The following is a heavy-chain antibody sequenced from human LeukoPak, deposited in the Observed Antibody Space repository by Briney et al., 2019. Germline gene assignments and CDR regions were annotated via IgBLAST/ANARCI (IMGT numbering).Heavy chain of an antibody. Sequence: PGGSLRLSCAASGFTFSSYAMSWVRQAPGKGLEWVSAISGSGGSTYYADSVKGRFTISRDNSKNTLYLQMNSLRAEDTAVYYRANSPYSYPYYFDYWGQGTLVTVSS. V-gene: IGHV3-23*01. CDR2: ISGSGGST. CDR3: ANSPYSYPYYFDY. CDR1: GFTFSSYA. J-gene: IGHJ4*02. D-gene: IGHD5-18*01.